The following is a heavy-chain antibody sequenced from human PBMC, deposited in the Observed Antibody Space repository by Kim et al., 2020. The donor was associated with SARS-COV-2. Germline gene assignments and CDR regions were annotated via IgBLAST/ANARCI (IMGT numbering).Heavy chain of an antibody. CDR3: TTDTWKWRDY. J-gene: IGHJ4*02. CDR1: GFTFSNAW. CDR2: FKSKTDGGTT. D-gene: IGHD1-1*01. Sequence: GGSLRLSCAASGFTFSNAWMSWVRQAPGKGLEWVGRFKSKTDGGTTDYAAPVKGRFTISRDDSKNTLYLQMNSLKTEDIAVYYCTTDTWKWRDYWGQGTLVTVSS. V-gene: IGHV3-15*01.